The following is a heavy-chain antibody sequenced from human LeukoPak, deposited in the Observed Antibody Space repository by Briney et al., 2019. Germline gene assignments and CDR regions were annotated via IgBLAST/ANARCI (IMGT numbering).Heavy chain of an antibody. CDR2: INHSGST. Sequence: PSETLSLTCAVYGGSFSGYYWSWIRQPPGKGLEWIGEINHSGSTNYNPSLKSRVTISVDTSKNQFSLKLSSVTAADTAVYYCARYGSYYYYYMDVWGKGTTVTVSS. D-gene: IGHD1-26*01. CDR1: GGSFSGYY. CDR3: ARYGSYYYYYMDV. J-gene: IGHJ6*03. V-gene: IGHV4-34*01.